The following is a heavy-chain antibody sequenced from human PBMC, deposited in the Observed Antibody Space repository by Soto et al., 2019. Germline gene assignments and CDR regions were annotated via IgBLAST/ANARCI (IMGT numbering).Heavy chain of an antibody. CDR1: GGTFSSYA. Sequence: QVQLVQSGAEVRQPASSVKVSCKTSGGTFSSYAISWVRQAPGQGLEWMGGIVPIVDAPTYAQKFQGRVTXXAXQSTSTVYMELSSLRSDDTAVYYCVRVVAIPGYPDNWGQGTLVTVSS. J-gene: IGHJ4*02. CDR2: IVPIVDAP. V-gene: IGHV1-69*12. CDR3: VRVVAIPGYPDN. D-gene: IGHD5-12*01.